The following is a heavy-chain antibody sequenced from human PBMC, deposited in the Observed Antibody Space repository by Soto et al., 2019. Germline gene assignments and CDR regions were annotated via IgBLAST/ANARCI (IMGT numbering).Heavy chain of an antibody. D-gene: IGHD6-6*01. CDR3: ARGSSIAGLYYGMDV. J-gene: IGHJ6*02. CDR1: GGSISSGGYY. V-gene: IGHV4-31*03. CDR2: NYYSGIT. Sequence: QVQLQESGPGLVKPSQTLSLTCTVSGGSISSGGYYWTWIRQHPGKGLEWIGYNYYSGITYYNPSLKSRVGISLDTSKNHFSLKLSSVTAADTAVYYCARGSSIAGLYYGMDVWGQGTTVTVSS.